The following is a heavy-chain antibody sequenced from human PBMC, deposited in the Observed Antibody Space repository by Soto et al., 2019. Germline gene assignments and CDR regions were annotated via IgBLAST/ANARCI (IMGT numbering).Heavy chain of an antibody. V-gene: IGHV1-69*13. Sequence: SVKVSCKASGGTFSSYAISWVRQAPGQGLEWMGGIIPIFGTANYAQKFQGRVTITADESTSTAYMELSSLRSEDTAVYYCAQLQTYYYDSSGSNWFDPWGQGTLVTVSS. J-gene: IGHJ5*02. CDR1: GGTFSSYA. CDR2: IIPIFGTA. CDR3: AQLQTYYYDSSGSNWFDP. D-gene: IGHD3-22*01.